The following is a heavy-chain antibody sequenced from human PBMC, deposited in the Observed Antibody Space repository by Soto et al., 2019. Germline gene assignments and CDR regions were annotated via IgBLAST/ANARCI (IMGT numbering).Heavy chain of an antibody. CDR3: TRGVPSNAYFDY. J-gene: IGHJ4*02. Sequence: QVQLVQSGAEVKRPGASVRVSCKASGYTFNTYAISWVRQAPGQGLEWMGGIIPMLGTANYAQKFQGRVTITADKSTKTAYMELSSLRSEDTAVYYCTRGVPSNAYFDYWGQGTLVTVSS. D-gene: IGHD3-10*01. CDR2: IIPMLGTA. CDR1: GYTFNTYA. V-gene: IGHV1-69*10.